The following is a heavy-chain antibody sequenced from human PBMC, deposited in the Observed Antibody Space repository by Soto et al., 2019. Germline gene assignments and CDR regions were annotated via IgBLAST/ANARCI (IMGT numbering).Heavy chain of an antibody. J-gene: IGHJ3*02. CDR1: GFTFSSYA. D-gene: IGHD3-3*01. Sequence: GGSLRLSCAASGFTFSSYAMSWVRQTPGKGLEWVSAISGSGVSTYYADSVKGRFTISRDNSKNTLYLQMNSLRAEDTAVYYCAKIRTRADDAFDIWGQGTMVTVSS. CDR3: AKIRTRADDAFDI. V-gene: IGHV3-23*01. CDR2: ISGSGVST.